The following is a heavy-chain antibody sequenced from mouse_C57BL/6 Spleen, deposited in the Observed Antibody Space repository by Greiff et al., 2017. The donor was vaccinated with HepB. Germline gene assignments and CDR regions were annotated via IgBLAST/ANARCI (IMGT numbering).Heavy chain of an antibody. CDR2: INPSSGYT. D-gene: IGHD1-1*01. CDR3: ARDGSSLYYAMDY. V-gene: IGHV1-4*01. J-gene: IGHJ4*01. CDR1: GYTFTSYT. Sequence: VKLMESGAELARPGASVKMSCKASGYTFTSYTMHWVKQRPGQGLEWIGYINPSSGYTKYNQKFKDKATLTADKSSSTAYMQLSSLTSEDSAVYYCARDGSSLYYAMDYWGQGTSVTVSS.